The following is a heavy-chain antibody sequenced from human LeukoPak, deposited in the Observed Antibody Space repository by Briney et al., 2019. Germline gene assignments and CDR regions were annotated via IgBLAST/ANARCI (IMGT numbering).Heavy chain of an antibody. J-gene: IGHJ6*02. V-gene: IGHV1-18*01. CDR1: GYTFTSYG. D-gene: IGHD6-19*01. CDR2: ISAYNGNT. Sequence: GASVKVSCKASGYTFTSYGISWVRQAPGQGLEWMGWISAYNGNTNYAQKLQGRVTMTTDTSTSTAYMELRSLRSDDTAVYYCARVGSGWDEYYYYGMDVWGQGTTVTVSS. CDR3: ARVGSGWDEYYYYGMDV.